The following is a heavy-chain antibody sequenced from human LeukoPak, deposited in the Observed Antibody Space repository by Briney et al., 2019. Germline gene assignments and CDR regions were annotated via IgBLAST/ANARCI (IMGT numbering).Heavy chain of an antibody. CDR1: GFVFSIYT. J-gene: IGHJ4*02. V-gene: IGHV3-64D*06. CDR2: ISGSGNGGSI. D-gene: IGHD2/OR15-2a*01. Sequence: GGSLRLSCSASGFVFSIYTMYWVRQASGKGPEYVSTISGSGNGGSIYYADSVKGRFTISRDDSKSIVYLQMNGLRSEDTAVYYCVKDFGRVRGTPDSWGQGTLVTVSS. CDR3: VKDFGRVRGTPDS.